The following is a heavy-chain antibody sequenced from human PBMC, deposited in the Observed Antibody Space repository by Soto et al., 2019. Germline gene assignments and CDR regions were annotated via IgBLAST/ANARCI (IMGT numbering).Heavy chain of an antibody. D-gene: IGHD3-22*01. CDR3: ASQDYDKSVYYFDY. CDR1: GGSVSSGSYY. J-gene: IGHJ4*02. V-gene: IGHV4-61*10. CDR2: IYNGGIP. Sequence: SETLSLTCTVSGGSVSSGSYYRSWIRQPAGKGLEWIGRIYNGGIPLIHPSLESRVALSLDTSKNQFSLTLSSVTAADTAIYYCASQDYDKSVYYFDYWGRGTLVTVSS.